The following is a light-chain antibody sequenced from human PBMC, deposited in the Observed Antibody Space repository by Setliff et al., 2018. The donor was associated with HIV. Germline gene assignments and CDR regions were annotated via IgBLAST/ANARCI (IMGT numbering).Light chain of an antibody. Sequence: QSVLTQPPSVSGAPGQRVTISCTGSNSNIGAGYDVHWYQQLPGTAPKLLMYGNGNRPSGVPDRFSDSKSGTSASLAITGLQAEDEAEYYCQSYDSGLSGSPVFGGGTKVTVL. CDR2: GNG. CDR3: QSYDSGLSGSPV. CDR1: NSNIGAGYD. J-gene: IGLJ3*02. V-gene: IGLV1-40*01.